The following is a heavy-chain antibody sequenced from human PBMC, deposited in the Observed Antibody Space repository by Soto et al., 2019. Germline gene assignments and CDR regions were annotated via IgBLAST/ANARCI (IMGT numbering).Heavy chain of an antibody. Sequence: PSETLSLTCTVSGGSISSGDYYWSWIRQPPGKGLEWIGYIYYSGSTYYNPSLKSRVTISVDTSKNQFSLKLSSVTAADTAVYYCARTWLRPPGTFDYWGQGTLVTVS. J-gene: IGHJ4*02. D-gene: IGHD5-12*01. CDR2: IYYSGST. CDR1: GGSISSGDYY. V-gene: IGHV4-30-4*01. CDR3: ARTWLRPPGTFDY.